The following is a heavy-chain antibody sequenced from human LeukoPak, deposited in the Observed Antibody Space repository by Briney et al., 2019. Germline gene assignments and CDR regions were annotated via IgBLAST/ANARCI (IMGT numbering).Heavy chain of an antibody. Sequence: SSETLSLTCTVSGGSITNNSDYWGCIRQPPGKGLEWIGSIYYSGSTNYNPSLKSRVTISVDTSKNQFSLKLSSVTAADTAVYYCARLLGMRYCSSTSCPDYWGQGTLVTVSS. CDR1: GGSITNNSDY. D-gene: IGHD2-2*01. V-gene: IGHV4-39*07. CDR3: ARLLGMRYCSSTSCPDY. J-gene: IGHJ4*02. CDR2: IYYSGST.